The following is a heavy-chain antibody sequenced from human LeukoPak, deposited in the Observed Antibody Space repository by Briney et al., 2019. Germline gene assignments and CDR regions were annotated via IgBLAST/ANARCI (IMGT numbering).Heavy chain of an antibody. D-gene: IGHD6-6*01. CDR1: GFIVSSNY. CDR2: IYIGGST. J-gene: IGHJ4*02. V-gene: IGHV3-53*01. CDR3: AGTKYSSSSQDY. Sequence: TGGSLRLSCAASGFIVSSNYMSWVRQAPGKGLEWVSVIYIGGSTYYADSVKGRFTISRDNAKNSLYLQMNSLRAEDTAVYYCAGTKYSSSSQDYWGQGTLVTVSS.